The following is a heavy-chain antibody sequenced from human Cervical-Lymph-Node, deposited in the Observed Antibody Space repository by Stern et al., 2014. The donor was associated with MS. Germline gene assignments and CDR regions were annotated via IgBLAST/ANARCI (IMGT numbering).Heavy chain of an antibody. D-gene: IGHD5-18*01. J-gene: IGHJ4*02. V-gene: IGHV1-69*01. CDR3: AREGYTYGFDY. CDR1: GSTFSTYA. Sequence: VQLVQSGAEVKKPGSSVKVSCKASGSTFSTYAIDWVRQAPGQGLEWMGAILPILGPAKYAQKFQGRLTITADASTSTAYMELINLKSDDTAVYYCAREGYTYGFDYWGQGTLVTVSS. CDR2: ILPILGPA.